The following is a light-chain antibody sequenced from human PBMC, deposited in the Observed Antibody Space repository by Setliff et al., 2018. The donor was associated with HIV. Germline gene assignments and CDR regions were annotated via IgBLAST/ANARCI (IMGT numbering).Light chain of an antibody. Sequence: QSALTQPASVSGSPGQSITISCTGTSSDVGSYDLVSWYQQHPCKAPKLMIYEGSKRPSGVSNRFSGSKSGNTASLTISGLQADDEADYYCCSYAGSSTKFGGGTK. CDR1: SSDVGSYDL. J-gene: IGLJ2*01. CDR3: CSYAGSSTK. V-gene: IGLV2-23*01. CDR2: EGS.